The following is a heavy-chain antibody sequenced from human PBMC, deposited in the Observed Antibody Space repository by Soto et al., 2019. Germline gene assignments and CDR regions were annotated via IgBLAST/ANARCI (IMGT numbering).Heavy chain of an antibody. CDR2: ISYDGSNK. D-gene: IGHD6-19*01. Sequence: QVQLVESGGGVVQPGRSLRLSCAASGFTFSSYGMHGVRQAPGKGLEWVAVISYDGSNKYYADSVKGRFTISRDNSKNTLYLRMNSLRAEDTAVYYCAKDQEQWLVGVLDYWGQGTLVTVSS. CDR1: GFTFSSYG. J-gene: IGHJ4*02. V-gene: IGHV3-30*18. CDR3: AKDQEQWLVGVLDY.